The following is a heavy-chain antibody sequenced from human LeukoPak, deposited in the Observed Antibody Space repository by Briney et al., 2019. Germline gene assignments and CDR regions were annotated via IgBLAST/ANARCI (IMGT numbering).Heavy chain of an antibody. CDR1: GFTFSSYW. CDR2: IKQDGSEK. V-gene: IGHV3-7*03. J-gene: IGHJ3*02. D-gene: IGHD3-10*01. Sequence: GGSLRLSCAASGFTFSSYWMSWVRQAPGKGLEWVANIKQDGSEKYYVDSVKGRFTISRDNAKNSLYLQMNSLRAEDTAVYYCAGNYGSGRRDDAFDIWGQGTMVTVSS. CDR3: AGNYGSGRRDDAFDI.